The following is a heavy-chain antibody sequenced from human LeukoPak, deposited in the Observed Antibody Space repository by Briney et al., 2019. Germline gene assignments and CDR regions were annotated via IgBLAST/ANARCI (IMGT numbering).Heavy chain of an antibody. V-gene: IGHV1-8*01. CDR2: MNPNSGNT. J-gene: IGHJ4*02. CDR3: ARCIGSTTVTTLEYYFDY. Sequence: ASVKVSCKASGYTFTSYDINWVRQATGQGLEWMGWMNPNSGNTGYAQKFQGRVTMTRNTSISTAYMELSSLRSEDTAVYYCARCIGSTTVTTLEYYFDYWGQGTLVTVSS. D-gene: IGHD4-17*01. CDR1: GYTFTSYD.